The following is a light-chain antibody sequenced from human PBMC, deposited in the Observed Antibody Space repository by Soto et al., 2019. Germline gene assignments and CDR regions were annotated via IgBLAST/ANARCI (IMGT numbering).Light chain of an antibody. Sequence: EIVMTQSPATLSVSPGERATLSCRASQSVSSNLAWYQQKPGQAPRLLIYGASTRATGIPAKFGGSGSGTEFTLTISSLQSEDFAVYYCQQYNPWWTFGQGTKVDIK. J-gene: IGKJ1*01. CDR3: QQYNPWWT. CDR1: QSVSSN. CDR2: GAS. V-gene: IGKV3-15*01.